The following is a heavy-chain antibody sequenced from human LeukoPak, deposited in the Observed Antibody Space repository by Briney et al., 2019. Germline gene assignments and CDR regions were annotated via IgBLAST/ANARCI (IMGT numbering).Heavy chain of an antibody. CDR2: ISSSGSTI. D-gene: IGHD3-22*01. CDR3: ARDRAPHYYDSSGYYVAGAFDI. J-gene: IGHJ3*02. V-gene: IGHV3-11*04. Sequence: GGSLRLSCAASGFTFSDYFMSWIRQAPGKGLEWVSYISSSGSTIYYADSVKGRFTISRDNAKNSLYLQMNSLRADDTAVYYCARDRAPHYYDSSGYYVAGAFDIWGQGTMVTVSS. CDR1: GFTFSDYF.